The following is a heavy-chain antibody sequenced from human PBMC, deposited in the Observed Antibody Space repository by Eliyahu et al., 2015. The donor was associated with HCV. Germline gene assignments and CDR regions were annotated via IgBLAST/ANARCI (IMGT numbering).Heavy chain of an antibody. D-gene: IGHD6-13*01. V-gene: IGHV3-48*01. J-gene: IGHJ6*02. CDR3: ARDLRQQLYIYYYYGMDV. CDR1: GFTFSSYS. CDR2: ISSSSSTI. Sequence: CAASGFTFSSYSMNWVRQAPGKGLEWVSYISSSSSTIYYADSVKGRFTISRDNAKNSLYLQMNSLRAEDTAVYYCARDLRQQLYIYYYYGMDVWGQGTTVTVSS.